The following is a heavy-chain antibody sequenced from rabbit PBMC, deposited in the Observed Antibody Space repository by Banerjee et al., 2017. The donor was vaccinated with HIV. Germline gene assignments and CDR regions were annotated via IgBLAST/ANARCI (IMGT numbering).Heavy chain of an antibody. J-gene: IGHJ6*01. CDR1: GFDFISNA. D-gene: IGHD4-1*01. V-gene: IGHV1S45*01. CDR3: ARGLVAGVSL. CDR2: INTSSGNT. Sequence: QEQLEESGGGLVKPEGSLTLSCTASGFDFISNAMCWVRQAPGKGLEWIGCINTSSGNTVYASWAKGRFTISKTSSTTVTLQMTSLTAADTATYFCARGLVAGVSLWGQGTLVTVS.